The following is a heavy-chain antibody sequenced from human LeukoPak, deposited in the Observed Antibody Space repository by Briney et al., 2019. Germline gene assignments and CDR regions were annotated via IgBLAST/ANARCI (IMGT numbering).Heavy chain of an antibody. Sequence: PSETLSLTCAVSGGSISSSNWWSWVRQPPGKGLEWIGEIYHSGSTNYNPSLKSRVTISVDKSKNQFSLKLSSVTAADTAVYYCASQTGGGYYYYYMDVWGKGTTVTVSS. CDR3: ASQTGGGYYYYYMDV. CDR2: IYHSGST. D-gene: IGHD1-14*01. CDR1: GGSISSSNW. V-gene: IGHV4-4*02. J-gene: IGHJ6*03.